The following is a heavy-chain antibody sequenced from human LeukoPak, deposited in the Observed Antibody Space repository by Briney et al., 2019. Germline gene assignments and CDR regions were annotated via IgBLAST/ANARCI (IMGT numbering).Heavy chain of an antibody. J-gene: IGHJ4*02. CDR3: AREWSYDSSGYYPFY. Sequence: GGSLRLSCAASGFTFSSYAMHWVRQAPGKGLEWVANIKQDGTEKYYVDSVKGRFTISRDNAKNSLYLQMNSLRAEDTALYYCAREWSYDSSGYYPFYWGQGTLVTVSS. CDR2: IKQDGTEK. CDR1: GFTFSSYA. V-gene: IGHV3-7*01. D-gene: IGHD3-22*01.